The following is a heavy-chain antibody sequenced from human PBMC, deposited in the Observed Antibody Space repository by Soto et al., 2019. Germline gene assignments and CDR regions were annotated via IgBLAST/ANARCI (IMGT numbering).Heavy chain of an antibody. CDR1: GFTLSDHY. CDR2: SRDKAQGYST. Sequence: PGGSLRLSCAGSGFTLSDHYIDWVRQAPGKGLEWVGRSRDKAQGYSTAYAASVKGRFTISRDNVENSLYLQMNSLRGEDSAVYFCARDRGYSSYDYWGLGTLVTVSS. V-gene: IGHV3-72*01. J-gene: IGHJ4*02. CDR3: ARDRGYSSYDY. D-gene: IGHD5-18*01.